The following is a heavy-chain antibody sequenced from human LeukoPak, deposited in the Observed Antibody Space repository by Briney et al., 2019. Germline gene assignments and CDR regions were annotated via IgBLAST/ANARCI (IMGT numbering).Heavy chain of an antibody. D-gene: IGHD3-22*01. J-gene: IGHJ4*02. Sequence: ETSETLSLTCTVSGGSISSSSYYWGWIRQPPGKGLEWIGSIYYSGSTYYNPSLKSRVTISVDTSKNQFSLKLSSVTAADTAVYYCTTGKTYDSSAYYTRFWGQGTLVTVSS. CDR2: IYYSGST. V-gene: IGHV4-39*07. CDR3: TTGKTYDSSAYYTRF. CDR1: GGSISSSSYY.